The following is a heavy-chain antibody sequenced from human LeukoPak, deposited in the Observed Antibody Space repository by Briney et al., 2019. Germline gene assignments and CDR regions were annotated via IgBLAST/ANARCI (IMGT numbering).Heavy chain of an antibody. Sequence: ASVKVSCKASGGAFNSYAISWVRQAPGQGLEWMGGIIPIFGPANYAQKFQGRVTITITADESTSTAYMELASLRSEDTAVYYCARGINDLQQEVPFDYWGQGTLVTVSS. CDR1: GGAFNSYA. V-gene: IGHV1-69*13. J-gene: IGHJ4*02. CDR3: ARGINDLQQEVPFDY. CDR2: IIPIFGPA. D-gene: IGHD1-1*01.